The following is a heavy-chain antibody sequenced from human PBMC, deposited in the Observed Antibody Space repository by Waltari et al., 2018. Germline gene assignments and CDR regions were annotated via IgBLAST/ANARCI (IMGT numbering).Heavy chain of an antibody. V-gene: IGHV4-34*01. D-gene: IGHD6-6*01. CDR3: ARAPPSSSSSPRHYGMDV. CDR1: GGSFSGYY. Sequence: QVQLQQWGAGLLKPSETLSLTCAVYGGSFSGYYWSWIRQPPGKGLEWIGEINHSGSTNDNPSLKSRVTISVDTSKNQFSLKLSSVTAADTAVYYCARAPPSSSSSPRHYGMDVWGQGTTVTVSS. J-gene: IGHJ6*02. CDR2: INHSGST.